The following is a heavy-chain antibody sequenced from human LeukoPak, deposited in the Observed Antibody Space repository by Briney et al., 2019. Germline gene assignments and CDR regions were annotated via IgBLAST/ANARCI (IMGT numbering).Heavy chain of an antibody. D-gene: IGHD2-15*01. CDR3: ARVIRYCSGGSCYTLDAFDI. CDR1: GFTFSDYY. Sequence: GGSPRLSCAASGFTFSDYYMSWIRQAQGKGLEWVSYISSSGSTIYYADSVKGRFTISRHNATNSLYLQMNSLRAEDTAVYYCARVIRYCSGGSCYTLDAFDIWGQGTMVTVSS. J-gene: IGHJ3*02. V-gene: IGHV3-11*04. CDR2: ISSSGSTI.